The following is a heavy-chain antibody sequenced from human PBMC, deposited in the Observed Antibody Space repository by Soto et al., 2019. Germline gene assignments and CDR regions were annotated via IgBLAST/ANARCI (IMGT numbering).Heavy chain of an antibody. D-gene: IGHD6-13*01. J-gene: IGHJ4*02. Sequence: SETLSLTCTVSSDSISSYYWSWILQPPGKRLEWIGYISYSGSTDYHPSLKSRVTISGDTSKNQFSLKVSSVTAADTAVYYCARGTSWQLPFDYWGQGTLVTVSS. CDR2: ISYSGST. CDR3: ARGTSWQLPFDY. V-gene: IGHV4-59*01. CDR1: SDSISSYY.